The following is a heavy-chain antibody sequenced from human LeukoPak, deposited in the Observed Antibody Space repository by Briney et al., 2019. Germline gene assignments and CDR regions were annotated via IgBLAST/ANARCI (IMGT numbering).Heavy chain of an antibody. V-gene: IGHV3-64*01. CDR2: ISSNGGST. CDR3: AREFLRSNRIAVGRGGPFDP. CDR1: GFTFSSYA. Sequence: GGSLRLSCAASGFTFSSYAMHWVRRAPGKGLEYVSAISSNGGSTYYANSVKGRFTISRDNSKNTLYLQMGSLRAEDMAVYYCAREFLRSNRIAVGRGGPFDPWGQGTLVTVSS. J-gene: IGHJ5*02. D-gene: IGHD6-19*01.